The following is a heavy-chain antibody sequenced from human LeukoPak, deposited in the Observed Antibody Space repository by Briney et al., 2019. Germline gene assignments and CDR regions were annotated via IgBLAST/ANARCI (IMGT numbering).Heavy chain of an antibody. CDR3: ARDSYCSSTSCYRIWFDP. D-gene: IGHD2-2*01. J-gene: IGHJ5*02. CDR2: ISAYNGNT. CDR1: GYTFTSYG. Sequence: ASVKVSCKASGYTFTSYGISWVRQAPGQGLEWMGWISAYNGNTNYAQKLQGRVTMTTDTSTSTAHMELRSLRSDDTAVYYCARDSYCSSTSCYRIWFDPWGQGTLVTVSS. V-gene: IGHV1-18*01.